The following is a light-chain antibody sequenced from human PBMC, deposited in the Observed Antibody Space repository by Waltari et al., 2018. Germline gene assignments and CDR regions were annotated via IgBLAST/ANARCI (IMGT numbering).Light chain of an antibody. CDR2: DVS. J-gene: IGLJ2*01. CDR3: CSYAGSYTVV. V-gene: IGLV2-11*01. CDR1: SSDVGGYNY. Sequence: QSALTQPRSVSGSPGQSVTISCTGTSSDVGGYNYVSWYQQHPGKAPKLMIYDVSKRPSGVPDRFSGSKPGNTASLTISGLQAEDEADYYCCSYAGSYTVVFGGGTKLTVL.